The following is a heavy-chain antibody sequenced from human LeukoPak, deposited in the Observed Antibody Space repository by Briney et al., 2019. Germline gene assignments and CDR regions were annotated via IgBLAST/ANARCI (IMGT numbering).Heavy chain of an antibody. CDR3: ASEYGTITMVRGVINY. Sequence: PSETLSLTCTVSGGSISSSGYYWGWIRQPPGKGLGWIGSIYYSGSTYYNPSLKSRVTISVDTSKNQFSLKLSSVTAADTAVYYCASEYGTITMVRGVINYWGQGTLVTVSS. V-gene: IGHV4-39*01. CDR2: IYYSGST. D-gene: IGHD3-10*01. CDR1: GGSISSSGYY. J-gene: IGHJ4*02.